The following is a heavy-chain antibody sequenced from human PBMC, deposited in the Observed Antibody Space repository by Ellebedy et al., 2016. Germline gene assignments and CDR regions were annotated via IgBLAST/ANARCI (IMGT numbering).Heavy chain of an antibody. V-gene: IGHV3-9*01. CDR1: GFTFDDYA. CDR2: ISWNSGSI. CDR3: AISDYGGNSGY. Sequence: GGSLRLSCAASGFTFDDYAMHWVRQAPGKGLEWVSGISWNSGSIGYADSVKGRFTISRDNSKNTLYLQMNSLRAEDTAVYYCAISDYGGNSGYWGQGTLVTVSS. J-gene: IGHJ4*02. D-gene: IGHD4-23*01.